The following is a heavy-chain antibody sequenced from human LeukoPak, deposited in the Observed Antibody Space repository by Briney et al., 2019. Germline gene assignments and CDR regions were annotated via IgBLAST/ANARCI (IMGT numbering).Heavy chain of an antibody. J-gene: IGHJ3*02. D-gene: IGHD2-2*01. Sequence: PSETLSLTCTVSGSISSYYWSWIRPPPGKGLDWIGYFYTSGSTNYNPTHNSQVTIPVDTSNSQFPLDLSSVTAADTAVYYCARQKCTSTSCLTKNAFDIWGQGTMVTVSS. V-gene: IGHV4-4*09. CDR2: FYTSGST. CDR1: GSISSYY. CDR3: ARQKCTSTSCLTKNAFDI.